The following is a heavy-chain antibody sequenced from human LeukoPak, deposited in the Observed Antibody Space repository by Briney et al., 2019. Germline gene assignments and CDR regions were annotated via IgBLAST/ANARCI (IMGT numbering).Heavy chain of an antibody. CDR3: AKRRIVGASIDY. D-gene: IGHD1-26*01. CDR1: GFTFSSYA. Sequence: GGSLRLSCAASGFTFSSYAMSWVRQAPGKGLEWVSAISGSGGSTYYADSVKGRFTISRDNSKNTLYLQMNSLRAEDTAIYSCAKRRIVGASIDYWGQGTLVTVSS. CDR2: ISGSGGST. J-gene: IGHJ4*02. V-gene: IGHV3-23*01.